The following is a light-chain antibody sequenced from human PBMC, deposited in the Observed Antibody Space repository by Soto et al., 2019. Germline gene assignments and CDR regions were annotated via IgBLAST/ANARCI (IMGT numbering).Light chain of an antibody. V-gene: IGLV2-14*01. CDR2: EVS. Sequence: QSALTQPASVSGSPGQSITISCTGTSSDVGGYNYVSWYQQHPGKAPKLIIYEVSNRPSGVSNRFSGSKSGNTASLTISGLQAEDDDYYYCNSYTIKSKVVFGTGTKLTVL. CDR1: SSDVGGYNY. J-gene: IGLJ1*01. CDR3: NSYTIKSKVV.